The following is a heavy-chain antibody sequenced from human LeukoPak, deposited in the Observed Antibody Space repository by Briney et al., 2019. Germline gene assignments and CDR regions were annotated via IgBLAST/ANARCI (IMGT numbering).Heavy chain of an antibody. CDR2: IRGSGDSS. CDR1: GFTFSSYA. V-gene: IGHV3-23*01. Sequence: GGSLRLSCAASGFTFSSYAMTWVRQAPGKGLEWVSSIRGSGDSSYYADSVKGRFTISRDNSKSTLFLQMNSLRVEDTAVYYCAKDIKRGLSWSRFDYWGQGTLVTVSS. CDR3: AKDIKRGLSWSRFDY. J-gene: IGHJ4*02. D-gene: IGHD6-13*01.